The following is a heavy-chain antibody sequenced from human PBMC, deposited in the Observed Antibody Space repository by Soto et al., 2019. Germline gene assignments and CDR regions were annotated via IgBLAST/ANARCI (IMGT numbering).Heavy chain of an antibody. D-gene: IGHD3-3*01. CDR3: ARVHPRGVGVVRDY. Sequence: QVQLVQSGPEVKKPGASVKVSCKASGNTFASHGFSWVRQAPGQGLEWMGWISGFNGQTNYALKFQGRVTLTTDTSTSTAYMELRSLRSDDTAVYFCARVHPRGVGVVRDYWGQGTLVTVSS. J-gene: IGHJ4*02. CDR1: GNTFASHG. CDR2: ISGFNGQT. V-gene: IGHV1-18*01.